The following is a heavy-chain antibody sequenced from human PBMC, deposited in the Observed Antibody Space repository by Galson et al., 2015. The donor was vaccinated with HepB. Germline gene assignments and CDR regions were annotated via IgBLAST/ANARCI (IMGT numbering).Heavy chain of an antibody. CDR1: GGSFSGYY. J-gene: IGHJ4*02. V-gene: IGHV4-34*01. CDR2: INHSGST. D-gene: IGHD5-18*01. Sequence: LSLTCAVYGGSFSGYYWSWIRQPPGKGLEWIGEINHSGSTNYNPSLKSRVTISVDTSKNQFSLKLSSVTAADTAVYYCATTAGYGLTAIGYWGQGTLVTVSS. CDR3: ATTAGYGLTAIGY.